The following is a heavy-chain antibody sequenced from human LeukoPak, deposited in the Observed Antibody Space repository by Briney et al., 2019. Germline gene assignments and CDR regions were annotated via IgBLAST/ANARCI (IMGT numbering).Heavy chain of an antibody. CDR1: GFTFSSYG. CDR2: ISYDGSNK. CDR3: AKDLLGGYYYGMDV. J-gene: IGHJ6*02. D-gene: IGHD2-21*01. Sequence: GGSLRLSCAASGFTFSSYGMHWVRQAPGKGLEWVAVISYDGSNKYYADSVKGRFTISRDNSKNTLYLQMNSLRAEDTAVYYCAKDLLGGYYYGMDVWGQGTTVTVSS. V-gene: IGHV3-30*18.